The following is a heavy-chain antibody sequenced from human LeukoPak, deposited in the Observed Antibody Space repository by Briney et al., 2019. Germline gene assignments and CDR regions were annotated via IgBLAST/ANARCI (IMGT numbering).Heavy chain of an antibody. CDR3: ARALNWDNFDY. V-gene: IGHV3-30*03. J-gene: IGHJ4*02. CDR2: ISYDGSNK. D-gene: IGHD1/OR15-1a*01. CDR1: GFTFSSYG. Sequence: PGGSLRLSCAASGFTFSSYGMHWVRQAPGKGLEWVAVISYDGSNKYYADSVKGRFTISRDNSKNTLYLQMNSLRAEDTAVYYCARALNWDNFDYWAQGTLVTVSS.